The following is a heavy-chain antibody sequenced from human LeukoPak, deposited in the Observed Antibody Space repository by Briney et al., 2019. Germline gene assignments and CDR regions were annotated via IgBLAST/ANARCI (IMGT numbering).Heavy chain of an antibody. V-gene: IGHV1-18*01. CDR2: ISAYNGNT. CDR3: ASVSVFYYFDY. J-gene: IGHJ4*02. Sequence: ASVKVSCKASGYTFTSSGISWVRQAPGQGLEWMGWISAYNGNTNYAQKLQGKVTMTTDTSTSTAYMEVRSLRSDDTAVYYCASVSVFYYFDYWGQGTLVTVSS. CDR1: GYTFTSSG. D-gene: IGHD5/OR15-5a*01.